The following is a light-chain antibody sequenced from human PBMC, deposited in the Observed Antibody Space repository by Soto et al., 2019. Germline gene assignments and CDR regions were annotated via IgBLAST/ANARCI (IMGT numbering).Light chain of an antibody. CDR1: HGVSGW. Sequence: QMTQSPSSVSASVGDTVTLSCQTSHGVSGWLAWYQQKPGKAPTLLIYTVSNLQSGVPSRFSGIGSGTDFSLTITNLQPEDFATYFCQQGKTFPFTFGPGTKVEVK. CDR2: TVS. J-gene: IGKJ3*01. V-gene: IGKV1-12*01. CDR3: QQGKTFPFT.